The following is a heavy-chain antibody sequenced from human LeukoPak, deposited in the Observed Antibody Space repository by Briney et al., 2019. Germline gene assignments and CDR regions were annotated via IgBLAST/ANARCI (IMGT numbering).Heavy chain of an antibody. Sequence: GGSLRLFCAASGFTFSSYAMHWVRQAPGKGLEWVAVISYDGSNKYYADSVKGRFTISRDNSKTTLYLQMNSLRAEDTAVYYCARDENGMDVWGQGTTVTVSS. CDR1: GFTFSSYA. J-gene: IGHJ6*02. V-gene: IGHV3-30-3*01. CDR2: ISYDGSNK. CDR3: ARDENGMDV.